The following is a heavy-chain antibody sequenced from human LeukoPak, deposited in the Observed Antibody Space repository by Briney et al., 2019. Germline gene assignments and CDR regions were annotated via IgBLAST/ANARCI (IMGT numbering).Heavy chain of an antibody. CDR3: ASRLPPRAFDI. V-gene: IGHV4-30-2*01. CDR2: IYHSGST. D-gene: IGHD3-16*01. CDR1: GGSLSSGGYS. J-gene: IGHJ3*02. Sequence: SETLSLTCAVSGGSLSSGGYSWSWIRQPPGTGLEWIGYIYHSGSTYYNPSLKSRVTISVDRSKNQFSLKLSSVTAADTAVYYCASRLPPRAFDIWGQGTMVTVSS.